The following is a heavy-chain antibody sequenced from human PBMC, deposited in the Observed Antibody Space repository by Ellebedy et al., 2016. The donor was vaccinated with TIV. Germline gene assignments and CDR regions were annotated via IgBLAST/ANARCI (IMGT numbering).Heavy chain of an antibody. J-gene: IGHJ5*02. CDR2: IDPSDSYT. Sequence: GESLKISCKGSGYSFTSYWISWVRQMPGKGLEWMGRIDPSDSYTNYSPSFQGHVTISADKSISTAYLQWSSLKASDTAMYYCARLGPHQSIAAAGTNWFDPWGQGTLVTVSS. CDR1: GYSFTSYW. D-gene: IGHD6-13*01. V-gene: IGHV5-10-1*01. CDR3: ARLGPHQSIAAAGTNWFDP.